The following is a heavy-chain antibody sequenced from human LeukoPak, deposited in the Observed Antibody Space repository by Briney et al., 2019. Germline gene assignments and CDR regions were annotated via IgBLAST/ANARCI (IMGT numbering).Heavy chain of an antibody. D-gene: IGHD3-22*01. J-gene: IGHJ4*02. Sequence: SETLSLTCTVSGGSISSSSYYWGWIRQPPGKGLEWIGSIYYSGSTYYNPSLKSRVTISVDTSKNQFSLKLSSVTAADTAVYYCARHQGITMIVVVIATYFDCWGQGTLVTVSS. CDR3: ARHQGITMIVVVIATYFDC. V-gene: IGHV4-39*01. CDR2: IYYSGST. CDR1: GGSISSSSYY.